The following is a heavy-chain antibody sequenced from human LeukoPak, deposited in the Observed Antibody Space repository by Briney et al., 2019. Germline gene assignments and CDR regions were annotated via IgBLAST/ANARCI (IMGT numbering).Heavy chain of an antibody. Sequence: SVKVSCKASGFTFTSSAMQWVRQARGQRLKWIGWIVVGSGNTNYAQKFQERVTITRDMSTSTAYMELSSLRSEDTAVYYCAAHYYDSSGYYSVDPWGQGTLVTVSS. J-gene: IGHJ5*02. CDR3: AAHYYDSSGYYSVDP. V-gene: IGHV1-58*02. D-gene: IGHD3-22*01. CDR2: IVVGSGNT. CDR1: GFTFTSSA.